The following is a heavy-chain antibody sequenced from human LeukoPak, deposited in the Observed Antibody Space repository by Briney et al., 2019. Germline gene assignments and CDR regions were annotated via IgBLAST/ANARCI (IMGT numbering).Heavy chain of an antibody. V-gene: IGHV4-30-2*01. CDR1: GGSISSGGYY. D-gene: IGHD2-15*01. Sequence: SQTLSLTCTVSGGSISSGGYYWSWIRQPPGKGLEWIGYIYHSGSTYYNPSLKSRVTISVDRSKNQFSLKLSSVTAADTAVYYCARGGTVVVAATGAFDIWGQGTMVTVSS. J-gene: IGHJ3*02. CDR3: ARGGTVVVAATGAFDI. CDR2: IYHSGST.